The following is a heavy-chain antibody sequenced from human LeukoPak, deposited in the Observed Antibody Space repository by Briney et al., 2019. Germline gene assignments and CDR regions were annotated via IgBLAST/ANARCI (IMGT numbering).Heavy chain of an antibody. V-gene: IGHV3-23*01. Sequence: GGSLRLSCAASGFTFSSYAMSWVRQAPGKGLEWVSAISGSGGSTYYADSVKGRFTISRDNSKNTLYLQMNSLRAEDTAVYYCATRDYGDYGGFDYWGQGTLVTVSS. D-gene: IGHD4-17*01. CDR2: ISGSGGST. CDR3: ATRDYGDYGGFDY. CDR1: GFTFSSYA. J-gene: IGHJ4*02.